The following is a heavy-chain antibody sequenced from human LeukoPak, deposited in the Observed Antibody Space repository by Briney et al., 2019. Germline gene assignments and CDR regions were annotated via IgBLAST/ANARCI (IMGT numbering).Heavy chain of an antibody. Sequence: PSETLSLTCTVSGGSISSYYWSWIRQPPGKGLEWIGYIYYSGSTNYNPSLKSRVTISVDTSKNQFSLKLSSVTAADTAVYYCARMYSSSWPNWFDPWGQGPLVTVSS. V-gene: IGHV4-59*08. CDR3: ARMYSSSWPNWFDP. CDR1: GGSISSYY. CDR2: IYYSGST. J-gene: IGHJ5*02. D-gene: IGHD6-13*01.